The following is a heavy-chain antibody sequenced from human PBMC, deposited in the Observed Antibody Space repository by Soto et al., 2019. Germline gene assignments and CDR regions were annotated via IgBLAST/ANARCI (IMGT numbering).Heavy chain of an antibody. CDR1: GFTFSNYA. CDR2: TSYDGNNE. V-gene: IGHV3-30*18. D-gene: IGHD1-1*01. J-gene: IGHJ4*02. CDR3: AKDKGVFNWATSYFDY. Sequence: GSLRLSCAASGFTFSNYAMHWVRQAPGKGLEWVALTSYDGNNEYYTDSVKGRFTISRDNSKNTLFLQMNSPRPEDTAVYYCAKDKGVFNWATSYFDYWGQGTLVTVSS.